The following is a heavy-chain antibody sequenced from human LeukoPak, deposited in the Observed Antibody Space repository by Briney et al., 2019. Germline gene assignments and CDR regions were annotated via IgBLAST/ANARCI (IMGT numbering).Heavy chain of an antibody. J-gene: IGHJ4*02. CDR1: GFTFSSYW. CDR2: INSDASSA. V-gene: IGHV3-74*01. D-gene: IGHD3-10*01. CDR3: ARFGYYFGSGSLIQYYFDY. Sequence: PGGSLRLSCPASGFTFSSYWMHSVRQAPGKGLVWVSHINSDASSASYADSVKGRFTISTDNAKNKLYLQMNSLRAEDTAMYYCARFGYYFGSGSLIQYYFDYWGQGTLVTVSS.